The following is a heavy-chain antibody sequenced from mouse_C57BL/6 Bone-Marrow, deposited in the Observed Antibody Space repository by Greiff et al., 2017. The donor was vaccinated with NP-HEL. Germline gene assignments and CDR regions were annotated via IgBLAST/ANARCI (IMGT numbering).Heavy chain of an antibody. D-gene: IGHD1-1*01. CDR3: AREEGGYYYGSSLDY. V-gene: IGHV5-4*01. J-gene: IGHJ2*01. CDR1: GFTFSSYA. Sequence: EVQRVESGGGLVKPGGSLKLSCAASGFTFSSYAMSWVRQTPEQRLEWVATISDGGSYTYYPDNVKGRFTISRDTAKNNLYLQMSHLKSEDTAMYYCAREEGGYYYGSSLDYWGQGTTLTVSS. CDR2: ISDGGSYT.